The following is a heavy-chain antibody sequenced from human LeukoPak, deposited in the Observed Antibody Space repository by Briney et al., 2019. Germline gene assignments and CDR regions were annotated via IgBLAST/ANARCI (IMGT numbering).Heavy chain of an antibody. CDR1: GGSISSYY. Sequence: SETLSLTCTVSGGSISSYYWSWIRQPPGKGLEWIGYIYYSGSTNYNPSLKSRVTISVDTSKNQFSLKLSSVTAADTAVYYCARGLEDDYVWGSYRHLPYAFDIWGQGTMVTVSS. J-gene: IGHJ3*02. CDR3: ARGLEDDYVWGSYRHLPYAFDI. CDR2: IYYSGST. V-gene: IGHV4-59*01. D-gene: IGHD3-16*02.